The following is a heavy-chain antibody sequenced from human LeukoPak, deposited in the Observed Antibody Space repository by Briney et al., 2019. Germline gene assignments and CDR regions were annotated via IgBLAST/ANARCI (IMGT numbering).Heavy chain of an antibody. D-gene: IGHD2-2*01. CDR1: GGSISTYY. J-gene: IGHJ5*02. CDR2: IFYNGMT. CDR3: ARHPSAMTRFDP. Sequence: SETLSLTCMGSGGSISTYYWRWIEQPPGKELEWMGEIFYNGMTKYNPSLKSRGTISVDTSENEFALTLTSVTAADTAVYYCARHPSAMTRFDPWGQGHLVTVSS. V-gene: IGHV4-59*08.